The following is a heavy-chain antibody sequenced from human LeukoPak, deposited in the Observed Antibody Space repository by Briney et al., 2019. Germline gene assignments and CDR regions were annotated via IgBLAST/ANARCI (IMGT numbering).Heavy chain of an antibody. CDR1: GGSISSGGYS. V-gene: IGHV4-30-2*01. J-gene: IGHJ5*02. D-gene: IGHD3-10*01. CDR2: IYHSGST. CDR3: ARRARLGSSWFDP. Sequence: SQTLSLTCAVSGGSISSGGYSWSWIRQPPGKGLEWIGYIYHSGSTYYNPSLKSRVTMSVDTSKNQFSLKLSSVTAADTAVYYCARRARLGSSWFDPWGQGTLVTVSS.